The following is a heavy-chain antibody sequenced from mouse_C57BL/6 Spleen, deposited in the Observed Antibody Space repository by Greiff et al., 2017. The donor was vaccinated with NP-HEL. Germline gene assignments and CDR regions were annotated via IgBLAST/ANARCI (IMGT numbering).Heavy chain of an antibody. D-gene: IGHD1-1*01. Sequence: QVQLKQSGAELVRPGASVTLSCKASGYTFTDYEMHWVKQTPVHGLEWIGAIDPETGGTAYNQKFKGKAILTADKSSSTAYMELRSLTSEDSAVYYCTRETNYYGSSYWYFDVWGTGATVTVSS. J-gene: IGHJ1*03. CDR1: GYTFTDYE. CDR3: TRETNYYGSSYWYFDV. CDR2: IDPETGGT. V-gene: IGHV1-15*01.